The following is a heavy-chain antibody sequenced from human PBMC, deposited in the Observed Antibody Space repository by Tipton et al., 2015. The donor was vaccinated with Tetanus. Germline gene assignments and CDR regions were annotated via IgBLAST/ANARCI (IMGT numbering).Heavy chain of an antibody. Sequence: TLSLTCTVSGGSINSGDYYWSWIRQSPGKGLEWIAYIFHSGSTNYSPSLKSRVAISMDTSKNQISLKLSSVTAADTAVYYCARRSYCSSSRCFDAFDLWGQGTMVTVSS. CDR3: ARRSYCSSSRCFDAFDL. V-gene: IGHV4-61*08. CDR1: GGSINSGDYY. CDR2: IFHSGST. J-gene: IGHJ3*01. D-gene: IGHD2-2*01.